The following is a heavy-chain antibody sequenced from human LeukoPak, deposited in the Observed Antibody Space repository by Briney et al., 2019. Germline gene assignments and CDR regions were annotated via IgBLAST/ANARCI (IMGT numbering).Heavy chain of an antibody. CDR3: ARERTEQWLVRGWYYFDY. CDR2: ISSSSSYI. J-gene: IGHJ4*02. CDR1: GFTFSSYS. V-gene: IGHV3-21*01. Sequence: GGSLRLSCAASGFTFSSYSMNWVRQAPGKGLEWVSSISSSSSYIYYADSVKGRFTISRDNAKNSLYLQMNSLRAEDTAVYYCARERTEQWLVRGWYYFDYWGQGTLVTVSS. D-gene: IGHD6-19*01.